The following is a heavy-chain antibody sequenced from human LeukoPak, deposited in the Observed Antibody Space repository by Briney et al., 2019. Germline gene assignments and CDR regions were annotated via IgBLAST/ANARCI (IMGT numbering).Heavy chain of an antibody. D-gene: IGHD2/OR15-2a*01. J-gene: IGHJ4*02. CDR2: IYTSGST. CDR1: GGSISSGSYY. Sequence: KSSETLSLTCTVSGGSISSGSYYWSWTRQPAGKGLEWIGRIYTSGSTNYNPSLKSRVTISVDTSKNQFSLKLSSVTAADTAVYYCASFLGNFGYWGQGTLVTVSS. V-gene: IGHV4-61*02. CDR3: ASFLGNFGY.